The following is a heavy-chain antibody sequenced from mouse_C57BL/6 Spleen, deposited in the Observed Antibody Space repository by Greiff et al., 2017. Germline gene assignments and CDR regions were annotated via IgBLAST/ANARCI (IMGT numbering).Heavy chain of an antibody. J-gene: IGHJ4*01. Sequence: QVQLQQSGPGLVQPSQSLSITCTVSGFSLTSYGVHWVRQSPGKGLEWLGVIWRGGSTDYNAAFMSRLSITKDNSNSQVFFKMNSLQADDTAIYYCAKNTCYYGSSYYAMDYWGQGTSVTVSS. CDR2: IWRGGST. CDR3: AKNTCYYGSSYYAMDY. CDR1: GFSLTSYG. D-gene: IGHD1-1*01. V-gene: IGHV2-5*01.